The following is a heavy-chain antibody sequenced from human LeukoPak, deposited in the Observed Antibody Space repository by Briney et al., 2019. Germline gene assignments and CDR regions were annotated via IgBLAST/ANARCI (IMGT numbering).Heavy chain of an antibody. D-gene: IGHD6-6*01. V-gene: IGHV1-69*01. CDR3: ARVPYSSSSRSDY. Sequence: SVKVSCKASGGTFSSYAISWVRQAPGQGLEWMGGIIPIFGTANYAQKFQGRVTITADESTSTAYMELSSLRSEDTAVYYCARVPYSSSSRSDYWGQGTLVAVSS. J-gene: IGHJ4*02. CDR1: GGTFSSYA. CDR2: IIPIFGTA.